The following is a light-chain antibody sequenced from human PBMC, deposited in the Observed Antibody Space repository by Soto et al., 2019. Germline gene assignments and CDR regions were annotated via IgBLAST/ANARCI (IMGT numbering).Light chain of an antibody. J-gene: IGKJ4*01. CDR2: DAS. CDR1: QSVSSY. V-gene: IGKV3-11*01. Sequence: EIVLTQSPATLSLSPGERATLSCRASQSVSSYLAWYQQKPGQAPRLLIYDASNRATGIPARLSGSGSGTDFTLTISSLEPEDFAVYYCQQRSNLITFGGGTKVDI. CDR3: QQRSNLIT.